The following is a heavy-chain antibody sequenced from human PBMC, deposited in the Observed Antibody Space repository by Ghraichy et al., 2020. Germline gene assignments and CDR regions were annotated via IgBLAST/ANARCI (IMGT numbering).Heavy chain of an antibody. CDR2: INPNSGGT. CDR1: GYTFTGYF. V-gene: IGHV1-2*06. Sequence: SVKVSCKASGYTFTGYFMHWVRQAPGQGLEWMGRINPNSGGTNYAQNFQGRVTMTRDTSISTAYMELSRLRSDDTAVYYCARDRDSSTNPSNWFDPWGQGTLVTVSS. J-gene: IGHJ5*02. CDR3: ARDRDSSTNPSNWFDP. D-gene: IGHD6-13*01.